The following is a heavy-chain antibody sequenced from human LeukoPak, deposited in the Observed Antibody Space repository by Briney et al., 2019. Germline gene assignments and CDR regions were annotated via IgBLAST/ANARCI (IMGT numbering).Heavy chain of an antibody. V-gene: IGHV3-30-3*02. D-gene: IGHD3-10*01. CDR1: GFXFSTFS. CDR3: AKDKYGSGSYLLYFDS. J-gene: IGHJ4*02. Sequence: GGSLRLSCATSGFXFSTFSIHWVRQAPGKGLEWLASVSSDGGVKYYADSVKGRFTISRDNSRNTLDLQMNSLRVEDTAVYYCAKDKYGSGSYLLYFDSWGQGTLVTVSS. CDR2: VSSDGGVK.